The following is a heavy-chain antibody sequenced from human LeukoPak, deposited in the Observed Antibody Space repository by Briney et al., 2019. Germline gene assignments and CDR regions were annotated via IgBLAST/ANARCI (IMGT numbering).Heavy chain of an antibody. CDR2: TYYKSKWYN. V-gene: IGHV6-1*01. Sequence: SQTLSLTCAISGDSVSSKSASWNWIRQSPSRGLEWLGRTYYKSKWYNDCAVSVKSRIIINPDTSKNQFSLQLNSVTPEDTAVYYCARGFHFAFDIWGQGTMVTASS. J-gene: IGHJ3*02. D-gene: IGHD3-10*01. CDR3: ARGFHFAFDI. CDR1: GDSVSSKSAS.